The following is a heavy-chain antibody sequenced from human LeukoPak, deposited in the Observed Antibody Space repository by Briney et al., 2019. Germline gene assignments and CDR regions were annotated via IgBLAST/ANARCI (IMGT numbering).Heavy chain of an antibody. V-gene: IGHV3-23*01. CDR1: GFRFSIYA. J-gene: IGHJ4*02. D-gene: IGHD3-3*01. CDR2: ISGSGGST. Sequence: PGGSLRLSCGASGFRFSIYAMSWVRQAPGKGLEWVSSISGSGGSTYYTDSVKGRFAISRDNSKSTLYLQMNSLGTDDTALYYCVKGGQNYDFWRFDYWGQGTLVTASS. CDR3: VKGGQNYDFWRFDY.